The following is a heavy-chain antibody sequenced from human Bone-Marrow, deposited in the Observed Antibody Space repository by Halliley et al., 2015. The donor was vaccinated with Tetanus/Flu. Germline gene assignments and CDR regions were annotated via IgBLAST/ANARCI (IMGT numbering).Heavy chain of an antibody. V-gene: IGHV1-3*01. CDR3: ARDKPVTNFPYYGLDV. D-gene: IGHD2-8*01. CDR2: INAGSGDT. J-gene: IGHJ6*02. Sequence: INAGSGDTKSSQNFQGRVSITRDTSTSTAYMELSSLRSEDTAVYYCARDKPVTNFPYYGLDVWGQGTTVPVSS.